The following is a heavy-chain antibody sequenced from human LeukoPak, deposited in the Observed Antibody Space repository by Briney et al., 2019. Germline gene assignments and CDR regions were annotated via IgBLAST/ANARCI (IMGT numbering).Heavy chain of an antibody. J-gene: IGHJ4*02. V-gene: IGHV1-69*13. D-gene: IGHD6-6*01. CDR1: GGTFRSYA. CDR2: IIPIFGTA. CDR3: ARVGVAARRPYYFDY. Sequence: SVKVSCKASGGTFRSYAISWVRQAPGQGLEWMGGIIPIFGTANYAQKFQGRVTITADESTSTAYMELSSLRSEDTAVYYCARVGVAARRPYYFDYWGQGTLVTVSS.